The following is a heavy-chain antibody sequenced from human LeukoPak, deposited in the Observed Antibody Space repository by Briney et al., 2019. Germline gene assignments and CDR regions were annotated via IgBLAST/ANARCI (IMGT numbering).Heavy chain of an antibody. CDR2: IRGSGSKT. V-gene: IGHV3-23*01. J-gene: IGHJ3*02. D-gene: IGHD5-18*01. Sequence: GGSLRLSCAASGFTFSTCAINWVRQAPGKGLEWVSAIRGSGSKTFYADSVKRRFTISRDNPKNTLYLQMNSLRPEDTAVYYCVKEPRGYSFSFDIWGQGTMVTVSS. CDR1: GFTFSTCA. CDR3: VKEPRGYSFSFDI.